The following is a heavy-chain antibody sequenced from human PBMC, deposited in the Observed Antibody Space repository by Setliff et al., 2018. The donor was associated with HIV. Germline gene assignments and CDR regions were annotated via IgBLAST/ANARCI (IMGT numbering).Heavy chain of an antibody. CDR3: ARWHPPYGFWEEDY. CDR1: GGSISNGYYY. Sequence: SETLSLTCTVSGGSISNGYYYWSWIRQPAGKGLEWIGHIYTSGSTKYNPSLKSRVTISVDTSKNQFSLKLKSVTAADTAVYYCARWHPPYGFWEEDYWGQGILVTVS. V-gene: IGHV4-61*09. J-gene: IGHJ4*02. CDR2: IYTSGST. D-gene: IGHD3-10*01.